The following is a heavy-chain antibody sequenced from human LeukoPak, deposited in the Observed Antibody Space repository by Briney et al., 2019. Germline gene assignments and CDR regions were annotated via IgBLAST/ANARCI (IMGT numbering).Heavy chain of an antibody. CDR3: ARGRIAYYGMDV. V-gene: IGHV6-1*01. D-gene: IGHD2-21*01. J-gene: IGHJ6*02. CDR2: TYYRSEWYD. Sequence: KSSQTLSLTCAISGDSVSRNSAAWNWIRQSPSRGLEWLGRTYYRSEWYDDFAESVKSRITINPDTSKNQFSLQLNSVTPEDTAVYYCARGRIAYYGMDVWGQGTTVTVSS. CDR1: GDSVSRNSAA.